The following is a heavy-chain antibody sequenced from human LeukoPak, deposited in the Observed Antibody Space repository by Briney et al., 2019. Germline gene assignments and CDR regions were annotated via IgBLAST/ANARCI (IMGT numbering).Heavy chain of an antibody. Sequence: GGSLRLSCAASGFTFSSYGMHWVRQAPGKGLEWVAVISYDGSNKYYADSVKGRFTISRDNSKNTLYLQMNSLRAEDTAVYYRAKAVEMATINYFDYWGQGTLVTVSS. V-gene: IGHV3-30*18. CDR3: AKAVEMATINYFDY. CDR1: GFTFSSYG. D-gene: IGHD5-24*01. J-gene: IGHJ4*02. CDR2: ISYDGSNK.